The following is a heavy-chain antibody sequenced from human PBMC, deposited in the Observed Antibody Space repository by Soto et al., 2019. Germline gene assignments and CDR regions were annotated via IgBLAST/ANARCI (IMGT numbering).Heavy chain of an antibody. V-gene: IGHV1-69*14. J-gene: IGHJ6*02. CDR1: GGTFSSYA. CDR3: ASSVAKYYYSGMDC. CDR2: IIPIFGTA. Sequence: QVQLVQSGAEVKKPGSSVKVSCKASGGTFSSYAISWVRQAPGQGLEWMGGIIPIFGTANYAQKFQGRASVTAEKSRSTDYLELSSLRSEDTAVYYFASSVAKYYYSGMDCWGQGTTVTVSS. D-gene: IGHD5-12*01.